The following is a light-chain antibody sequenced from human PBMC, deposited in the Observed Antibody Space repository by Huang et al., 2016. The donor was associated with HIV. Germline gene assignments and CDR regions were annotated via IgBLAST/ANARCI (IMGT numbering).Light chain of an antibody. CDR1: QSVSTN. CDR3: MQYDDWPWT. V-gene: IGKV3-15*01. CDR2: DGS. Sequence: EIFLTQSPVTLSGSPGHRVTLSCRASQSVSTNLAWYQQKSGQSPSLSVYDGSMRTTHIPVRFGGSASVTDFTLIINGLQTEDLALYFCMQYDDWPWTFGQGTRV. J-gene: IGKJ1*01.